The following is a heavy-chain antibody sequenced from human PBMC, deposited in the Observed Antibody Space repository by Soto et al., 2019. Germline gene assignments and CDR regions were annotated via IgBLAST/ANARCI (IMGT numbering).Heavy chain of an antibody. Sequence: PSENPSLTCTVSGGSISSGDYYWSWIRQPPGKGLEWIGYIYYSGSTYYNPSLKSRVTISVDTSKNQFSLKLSSVTAADTAVYYCARATTVHYYSYFGMDVWGQGNTVIVYS. CDR3: ARATTVHYYSYFGMDV. CDR2: IYYSGST. J-gene: IGHJ6*02. CDR1: GGSISSGDYY. D-gene: IGHD4-4*01. V-gene: IGHV4-30-4*01.